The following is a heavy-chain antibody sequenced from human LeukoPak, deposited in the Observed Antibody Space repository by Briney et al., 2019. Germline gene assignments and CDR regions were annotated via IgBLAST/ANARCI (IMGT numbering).Heavy chain of an antibody. Sequence: ASVKVSCKASGYAFTGPYMHWVRQAPGQGLEWMGWINPNSGGTNYAQNFQGRVTMTRDTSFSTAYMEVSRLRSDDTAVYYCARMLNGAYDVWGQGTLVTVSS. CDR1: GYAFTGPY. J-gene: IGHJ4*02. CDR2: INPNSGGT. V-gene: IGHV1-2*02. D-gene: IGHD5-12*01. CDR3: ARMLNGAYDV.